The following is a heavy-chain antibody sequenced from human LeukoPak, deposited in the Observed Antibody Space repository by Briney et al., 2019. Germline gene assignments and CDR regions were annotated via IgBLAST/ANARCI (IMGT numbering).Heavy chain of an antibody. CDR1: GGSISGYY. Sequence: SETLSLTCTVSGGSISGYYWSWVRQPPGKGLEWIGYIYYSGSPNYNPSLKSRVTISVDTSKNQFSLKLSSVTAADTAVYYCARAPRGSYFDYWGQGTLVTVPS. D-gene: IGHD1-26*01. V-gene: IGHV4-59*01. CDR2: IYYSGSP. CDR3: ARAPRGSYFDY. J-gene: IGHJ4*02.